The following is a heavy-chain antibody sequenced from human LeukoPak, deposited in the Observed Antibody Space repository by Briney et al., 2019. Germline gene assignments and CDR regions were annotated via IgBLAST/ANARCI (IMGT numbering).Heavy chain of an antibody. CDR3: ARDLPPNYYDSSGAFDP. CDR1: GGSISSYY. D-gene: IGHD3-22*01. V-gene: IGHV4-59*12. CDR2: IYYSGST. J-gene: IGHJ5*02. Sequence: SETLSLTCTVSGGSISSYYWSWIRQPPGKGLEWIGYIYYSGSTNYNPSLKSRVTISVDTSKNQFSLKLTSVTAADTAVYYCARDLPPNYYDSSGAFDPWGQGTLVTVSS.